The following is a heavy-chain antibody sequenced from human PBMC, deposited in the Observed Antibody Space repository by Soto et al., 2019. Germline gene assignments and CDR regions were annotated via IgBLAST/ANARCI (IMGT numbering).Heavy chain of an antibody. CDR3: AKSLLFVDHAYMDV. D-gene: IGHD2-21*01. J-gene: IGHJ6*03. Sequence: QIQLMQSGAEVKKPGSSVKVSCEASGGSFISYTFTWVRQAPGQGLEWMGRIIPIQGRANYALKLQDRVTITADRSTKTVYMELRSLRPEDTAVYYCAKSLLFVDHAYMDVWGKGTTVTVSS. CDR2: IIPIQGRA. V-gene: IGHV1-69*02. CDR1: GGSFISYT.